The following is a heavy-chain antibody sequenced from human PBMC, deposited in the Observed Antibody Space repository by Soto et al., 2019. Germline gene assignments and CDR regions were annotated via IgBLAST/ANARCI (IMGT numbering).Heavy chain of an antibody. CDR2: INHSGST. V-gene: IGHV4-34*01. Sequence: SETLSLTCAVYGGSFSGYYWSWIRQPPGKGLEWIGEINHSGSTNYNPSLKSRVTISVDTSKNQFSLKLSSVTAADTAVYYCASVKRITIFGVVISKCFQHWGQGTLVTVSS. J-gene: IGHJ1*01. CDR3: ASVKRITIFGVVISKCFQH. CDR1: GGSFSGYY. D-gene: IGHD3-3*01.